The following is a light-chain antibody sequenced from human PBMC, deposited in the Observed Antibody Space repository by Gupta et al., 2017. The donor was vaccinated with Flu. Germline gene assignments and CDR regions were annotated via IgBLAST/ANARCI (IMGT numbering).Light chain of an antibody. V-gene: IGLV3-21*02. CDR3: QVWHITDNHLGV. CDR2: DDS. J-gene: IGLJ3*02. CDR1: NIGSKS. Sequence: SFVLTQPRSVSVAPGQTARITCGGNNIGSKSEHWYQQKPGQAPVLVVYDDSARPSGIPEQFSGSNSGNTATLSITMVEAGDEADYYCQVWHITDNHLGVFGGGTKLTVL.